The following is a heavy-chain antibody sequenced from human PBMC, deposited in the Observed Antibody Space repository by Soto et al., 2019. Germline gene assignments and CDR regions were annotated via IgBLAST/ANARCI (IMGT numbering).Heavy chain of an antibody. J-gene: IGHJ6*02. Sequence: ASVKVACKDSGYTFTGYYMHWVRQAPGQGLDWMGWINPNSGGTNYAQKFQGWVTMTRDTSISTAYMELSRLRSDDTAVYYCARDAQVRWIFIVGATTPDPRGMDVWGQGTTVTVSS. CDR2: INPNSGGT. CDR3: ARDAQVRWIFIVGATTPDPRGMDV. CDR1: GYTFTGYY. V-gene: IGHV1-2*04. D-gene: IGHD1-26*01.